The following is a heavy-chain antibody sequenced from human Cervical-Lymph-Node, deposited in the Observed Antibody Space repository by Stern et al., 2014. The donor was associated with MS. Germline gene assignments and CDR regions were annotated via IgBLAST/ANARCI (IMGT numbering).Heavy chain of an antibody. CDR2: IWYDGSKK. V-gene: IGHV3-33*01. D-gene: IGHD3-3*01. CDR1: GFSFSNYA. CDR3: AREQSDDFWSARYYFGF. J-gene: IGHJ4*02. Sequence: QVQLVQSGGGVVQPGRSLRLTCAASGFSFSNYAMYWVRQAPGKGLEWVAVIWYDGSKKHYADSVKGRFTISRDNSKNTLYLQMDTLTAEDTAVYFCAREQSDDFWSARYYFGFWGQGTLVTVSS.